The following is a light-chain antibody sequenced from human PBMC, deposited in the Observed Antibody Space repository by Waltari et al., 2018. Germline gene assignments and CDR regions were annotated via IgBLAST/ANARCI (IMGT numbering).Light chain of an antibody. CDR3: QSADSSVSYVM. V-gene: IGLV3-25*03. J-gene: IGLJ3*02. Sequence: SYELTQPPSVSVSPGQTARITCSGDAVPKQYAYWYQQKPGQAPVLVIYKDSERSSGIPERFSGSSSGTAVTLTISGVQAEDEADYYCQSADSSVSYVMFGGGTKLTVL. CDR2: KDS. CDR1: AVPKQY.